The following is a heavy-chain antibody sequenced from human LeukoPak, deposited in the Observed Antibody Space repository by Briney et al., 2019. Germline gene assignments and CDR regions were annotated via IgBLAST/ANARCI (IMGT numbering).Heavy chain of an antibody. Sequence: SETLSLTCAVSGYSINNVHYWAWIRQPPGKGLEWIGNISQSAIASYNPSLKSRVTISLDTSNNHFSLSLRSVTAADTAVYFCARASVEHSIVAGDYFDSWGQGTLVTVSS. CDR2: ISQSAIA. D-gene: IGHD2-15*01. V-gene: IGHV4-38-2*01. CDR3: ARASVEHSIVAGDYFDS. J-gene: IGHJ4*02. CDR1: GYSINNVHY.